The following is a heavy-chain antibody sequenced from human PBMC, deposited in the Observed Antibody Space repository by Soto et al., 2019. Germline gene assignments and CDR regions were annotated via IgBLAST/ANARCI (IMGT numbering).Heavy chain of an antibody. D-gene: IGHD2-15*01. CDR1: GGYISSGGYY. CDR3: AHLVVAGLTYYFDY. CDR2: IYYSGST. V-gene: IGHV4-31*03. J-gene: IGHJ4*02. Sequence: SETQSLTCTVSGGYISSGGYYWSWIRQHPGKGLEWIGYIYYSGSTYYNPSLKSRVTISVDTSKNQFSLKLSSVTAADTATYYCAHLVVAGLTYYFDYWGRGTLVTVS.